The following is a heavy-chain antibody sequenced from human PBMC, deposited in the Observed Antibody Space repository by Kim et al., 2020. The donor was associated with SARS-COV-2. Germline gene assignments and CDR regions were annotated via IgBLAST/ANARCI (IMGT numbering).Heavy chain of an antibody. CDR3: AKDEDIVATPLDY. V-gene: IGHV3-23*01. J-gene: IGHJ4*02. D-gene: IGHD5-12*01. Sequence: YADSVKGRLTISRDNSKNTLYLQMNSLRAEDTAVYYCAKDEDIVATPLDYWGQGTLVTVSS.